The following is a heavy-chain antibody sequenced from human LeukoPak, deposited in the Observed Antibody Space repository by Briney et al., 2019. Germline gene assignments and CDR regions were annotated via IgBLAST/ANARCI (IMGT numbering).Heavy chain of an antibody. V-gene: IGHV4-59*01. D-gene: IGHD3-3*01. CDR3: ARGLYYDFWSGYYNDAFDI. J-gene: IGHJ3*02. CDR1: GGSISSYY. CDR2: IYYSGST. Sequence: RPSETLSLTCTVSGGSISSYYWSWIRQSPGKGLEWIGSIYYSGSTNYNPSLKSRVTISVDTSKNQFSLKLSSVTAADTAVYYCARGLYYDFWSGYYNDAFDIWGQGTMVTVSS.